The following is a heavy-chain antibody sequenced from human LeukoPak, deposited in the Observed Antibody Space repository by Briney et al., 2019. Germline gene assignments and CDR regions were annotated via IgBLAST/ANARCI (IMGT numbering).Heavy chain of an antibody. D-gene: IGHD1-20*01. V-gene: IGHV4-39*01. CDR3: ARRGSSIIVTGGAFDT. J-gene: IGHJ3*02. CDR2: IYYGGST. Sequence: PSETLSLTCTVSGGSISSSSYYWDWIRQPPGKGLERIGSIYYGGSTYYNPSLKSRLTISVDTSKNQFSLKLSSVTAAATAVYYCARRGSSIIVTGGAFDTWGQGTMVTVSS. CDR1: GGSISSSSYY.